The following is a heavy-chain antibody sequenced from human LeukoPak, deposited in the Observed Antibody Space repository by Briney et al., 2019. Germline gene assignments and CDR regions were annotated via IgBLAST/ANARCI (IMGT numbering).Heavy chain of an antibody. D-gene: IGHD3-10*01. Sequence: PSETLSLTCTVSDGSISSSYYYWGWIRQPPGKGLEWIGNIYYSGSTYYTPSLESRVTISVDTSKNQFSLKLRSVTAADTAVYYCTREVNYYGSGSYCIIDYWGQGTLVTVSP. J-gene: IGHJ4*02. CDR2: IYYSGST. V-gene: IGHV4-39*07. CDR3: TREVNYYGSGSYCIIDY. CDR1: DGSISSSYYY.